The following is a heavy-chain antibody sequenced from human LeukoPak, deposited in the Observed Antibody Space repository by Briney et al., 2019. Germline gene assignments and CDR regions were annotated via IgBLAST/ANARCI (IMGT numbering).Heavy chain of an antibody. CDR1: GYTFTSYA. Sequence: ASVKVSCKASGYTFTSYAMHWVRQAPGQRLEWMGWINAGNGNTKYSQEFQGRVTITRDTSASTAYMELSSLRSDDAAVYYCARVRDGYNDAFDIWGQGTMVTVSS. CDR2: INAGNGNT. J-gene: IGHJ3*02. V-gene: IGHV1-3*01. CDR3: ARVRDGYNDAFDI. D-gene: IGHD5-24*01.